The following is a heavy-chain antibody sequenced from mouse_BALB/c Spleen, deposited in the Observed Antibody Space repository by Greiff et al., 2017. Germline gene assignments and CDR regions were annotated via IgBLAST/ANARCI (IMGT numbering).Heavy chain of an antibody. V-gene: IGHV5-4*02. J-gene: IGHJ4*01. CDR2: ISDGGSYT. CDR1: GFTFSDYY. CDR3: ARYDYGLMDY. D-gene: IGHD2-4*01. Sequence: EVQGVESGGGLVKPGGSLKLSCAASGFTFSDYYMYWVRQTPEKRLEWVATISDGGSYTYYPDSVKGRFTISRDKAKNNLYLQMSSLKSEDTAMYYCARYDYGLMDYWGQGTSVTVSA.